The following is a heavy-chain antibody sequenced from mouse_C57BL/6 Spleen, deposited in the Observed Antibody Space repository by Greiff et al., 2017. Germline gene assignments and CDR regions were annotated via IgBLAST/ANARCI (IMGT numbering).Heavy chain of an antibody. D-gene: IGHD3-2*02. J-gene: IGHJ4*01. Sequence: VQLQQSGPVLVKPGASVKMSCKASGYTFTDYYMNWVKQSHGKSLEWIGVINPYNGGTSYNQKFKGKATLTVDKSSSTAYMELNSLTSEDSAVYYCARKEQLRHYYAMDYWDQGTSVTVSS. CDR3: ARKEQLRHYYAMDY. CDR1: GYTFTDYY. CDR2: INPYNGGT. V-gene: IGHV1-19*01.